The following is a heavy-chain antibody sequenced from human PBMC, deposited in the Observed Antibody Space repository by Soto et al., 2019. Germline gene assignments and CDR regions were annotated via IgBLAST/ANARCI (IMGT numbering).Heavy chain of an antibody. D-gene: IGHD3-16*01. CDR3: ANWGAVYFDY. J-gene: IGHJ4*02. V-gene: IGHV3-23*01. Sequence: GGSLRLSCAASGFTFSSYAMSWVRQAPGKGLEWVSAISGSGGSTYYADSVTGRFTISKDTSKNQVVLTLTNVDPVDTATYYCANWGAVYFDYWGQGTLVTVSS. CDR1: GFTFSSYA. CDR2: ISGSGGST.